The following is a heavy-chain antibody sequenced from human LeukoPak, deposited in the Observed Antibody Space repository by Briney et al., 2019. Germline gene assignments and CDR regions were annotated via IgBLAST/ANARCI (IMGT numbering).Heavy chain of an antibody. D-gene: IGHD3-10*01. J-gene: IGHJ4*02. CDR2: IYHSGST. V-gene: IGHV4-4*02. Sequence: PSGTLSLTCAVSGGSISSSNWWSWVRQPPGKGLEWIGEIYHSGSTNYNPSLKSRVTISVDKSKNQFSLKLSSVTAADTAVYYCARGPKSRLWFGERIYYFDYWGQGTLVTVSS. CDR1: GGSISSSNW. CDR3: ARGPKSRLWFGERIYYFDY.